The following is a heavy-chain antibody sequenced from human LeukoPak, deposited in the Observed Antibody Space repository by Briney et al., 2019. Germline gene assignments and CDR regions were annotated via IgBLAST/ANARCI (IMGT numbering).Heavy chain of an antibody. CDR1: GDTFTSNY. V-gene: IGHV1-46*03. D-gene: IGHD3-3*01. CDR3: ASAILRFLDRTFDI. CDR2: VNPSGGST. J-gene: IGHJ3*02. Sequence: ASVKVSCRASGDTFTSNYMNCLRQAPGQKLEWMGIVNPSGGSTSYAEKLQGRFTMTRDTSKSTMYMEMNSLRSEDTAVYYCASAILRFLDRTFDICGQGTMVTVSS.